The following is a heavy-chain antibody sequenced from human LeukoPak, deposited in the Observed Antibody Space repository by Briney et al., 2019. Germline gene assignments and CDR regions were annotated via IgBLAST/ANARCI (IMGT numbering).Heavy chain of an antibody. J-gene: IGHJ3*02. Sequence: GGALRLSCVASGFTFVDYAMHWVRQAPGRGLEGVSGISWYSGSIGYAGSVKGRFTIAKANAKNSLYLQMNSLRAEDMALYYCAKVTHSGSFNGAFDIWGQGTMVTVSS. CDR1: GFTFVDYA. CDR3: AKVTHSGSFNGAFDI. CDR2: ISWYSGSI. V-gene: IGHV3-9*03. D-gene: IGHD1-26*01.